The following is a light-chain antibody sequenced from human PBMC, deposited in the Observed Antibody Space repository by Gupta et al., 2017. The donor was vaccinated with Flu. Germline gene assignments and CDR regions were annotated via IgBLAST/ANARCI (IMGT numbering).Light chain of an antibody. J-gene: IGKJ1*01. CDR2: AAS. CDR1: ESITTY. CDR3: QQSDSTPWT. V-gene: IGKV1-39*01. Sequence: DIQMTQSPSSLSASVGDRVTITCRASESITTYLNWYQQKPGKAPNLLIYAASSLESGVPSRFSGSGSGTDFTLTISSLQPEDFATYYCQQSDSTPWTFGQGTKVEI.